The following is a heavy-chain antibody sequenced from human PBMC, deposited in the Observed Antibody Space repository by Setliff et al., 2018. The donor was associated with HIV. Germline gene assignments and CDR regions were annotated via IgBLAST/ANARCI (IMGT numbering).Heavy chain of an antibody. V-gene: IGHV3-23*01. D-gene: IGHD6-19*01. CDR1: GFSFSSYG. CDR2: ISPSGSTT. Sequence: GGSLRLSCATSGFSFSSYGMSWVRQAPGKGLEWVSSISPSGSTTYYAVSVKGRFTFSRDNSKNTLYLQMNSLRAEDTAVYYCAKGIRIAVAGGYYYYYPVDVWGQGTTVTVSS. J-gene: IGHJ6*02. CDR3: AKGIRIAVAGGYYYYYPVDV.